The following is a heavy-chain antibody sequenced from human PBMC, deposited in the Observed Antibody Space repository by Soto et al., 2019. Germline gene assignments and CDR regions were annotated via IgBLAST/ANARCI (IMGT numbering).Heavy chain of an antibody. CDR2: VTGGNGDT. Sequence: QVQLVQSGAEVKEPGASVKVSCRASGYTFMSHVMHWVRQAPGQRLEWMGWVTGGNGDTKYSQNFQGRVTITKDTSATTAYMELSRLTSEDTAVYYCARDAGIRGPSGDLDYWGQGTLFTVSS. V-gene: IGHV1-3*01. CDR1: GYTFMSHV. J-gene: IGHJ4*02. D-gene: IGHD1-20*01. CDR3: ARDAGIRGPSGDLDY.